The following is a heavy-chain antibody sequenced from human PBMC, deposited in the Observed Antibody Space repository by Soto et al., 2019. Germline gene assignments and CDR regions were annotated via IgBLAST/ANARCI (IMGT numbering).Heavy chain of an antibody. D-gene: IGHD3-9*01. Sequence: EVQLVESGGGLVQPGGSLRLSCAASGFTFSSYWMSWVRQAPGKGLEWVANIKQDGSEKYYVDSVKGRFTISRDNAKNSLYLQMNSLRAEDTAVYYCAREGYDILTGYPSPDAFDIWGQGTMVTVSS. CDR3: AREGYDILTGYPSPDAFDI. CDR2: IKQDGSEK. CDR1: GFTFSSYW. J-gene: IGHJ3*02. V-gene: IGHV3-7*01.